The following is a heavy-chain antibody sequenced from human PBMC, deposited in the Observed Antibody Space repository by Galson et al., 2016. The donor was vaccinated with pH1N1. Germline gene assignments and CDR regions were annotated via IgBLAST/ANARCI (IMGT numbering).Heavy chain of an antibody. CDR1: GSSLSTSGVG. D-gene: IGHD4-17*01. CDR2: IYWDDDK. J-gene: IGHJ4*02. CDR3: ARNGYGDYVGYFDY. V-gene: IGHV2-5*02. Sequence: PALVKPTQTLTLTCTFSGSSLSTSGVGVGWIRQPPGKALEWLALIYWDDDKRYSPSLKSRLTITKDTSKNQVVLTMTNMDPVDTATYYCARNGYGDYVGYFDYWGQGTLVTVSS.